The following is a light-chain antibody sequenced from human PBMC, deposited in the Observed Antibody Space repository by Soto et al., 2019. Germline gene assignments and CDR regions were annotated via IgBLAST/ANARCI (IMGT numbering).Light chain of an antibody. CDR1: QGITYD. CDR3: LQYNSYSWT. J-gene: IGKJ1*01. Sequence: DIQMTQSPSSLSASVGDRVTITCRASQGITYDLAWYQQTPGKAPKRLIYAASSLQSGVPSRFSGSGSGTEFTLTISSLQPEDFATYYCLQYNSYSWTFGQGTKVDIK. CDR2: AAS. V-gene: IGKV1-17*01.